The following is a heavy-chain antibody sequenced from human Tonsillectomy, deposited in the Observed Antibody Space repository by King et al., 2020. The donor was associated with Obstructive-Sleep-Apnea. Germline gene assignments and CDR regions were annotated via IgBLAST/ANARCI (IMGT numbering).Heavy chain of an antibody. CDR1: GYSFTSYW. V-gene: IGHV5-51*01. J-gene: IGHJ4*02. CDR2: IYPGDSDT. Sequence: QLVQSGAEVKEPGESLKISCRGSGYSFTSYWIGWVRQMPGKGLEWMVIIYPGDSDTRYSPSFQGQVTISADKSISTAYLQWSSLKASDTAMYYCARLYCTNGACFHYFDYWGQGTLVSVSS. D-gene: IGHD2-8*01. CDR3: ARLYCTNGACFHYFDY.